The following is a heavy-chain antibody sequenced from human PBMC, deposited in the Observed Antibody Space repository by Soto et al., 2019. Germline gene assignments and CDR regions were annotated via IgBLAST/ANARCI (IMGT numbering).Heavy chain of an antibody. J-gene: IGHJ4*02. CDR3: ARFGHSGGYFPSYFDS. Sequence: PSETLSLTCAVSGASISSGDYSWTWIRQPPGRGLEWIGYIYHSGNTYYNPSLKSRVTISVVRSKNQFFLDLNYVTAADTAVYYCARFGHSGGYFPSYFDSWGQGTLVTV. V-gene: IGHV4-30-2*01. CDR1: GASISSGDYS. D-gene: IGHD3-22*01. CDR2: IYHSGNT.